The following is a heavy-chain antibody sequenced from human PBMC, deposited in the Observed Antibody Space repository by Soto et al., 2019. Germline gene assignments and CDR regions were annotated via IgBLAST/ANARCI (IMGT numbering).Heavy chain of an antibody. V-gene: IGHV3-30*03. D-gene: IGHD2-15*01. Sequence: KGREWVAGISYDGSNKYYADSVTGRFTISRDNSKKTLYLQMNSLGAEDTAVYYCAFFFQAEDGIRGPVPVSAFLLNRSSDL. J-gene: IGHJ2*01. CDR3: AFFFQAEDGIRGPVPVSAFLLNRSSDL. CDR2: ISYDGSNK.